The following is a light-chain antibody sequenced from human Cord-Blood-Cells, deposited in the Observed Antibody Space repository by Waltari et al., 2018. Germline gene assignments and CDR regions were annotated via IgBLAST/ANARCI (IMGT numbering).Light chain of an antibody. CDR2: EVS. Sequence: QPALPQPPSAPGSTGQSVTTSCTGTSSDVGGYNYVSWYQQHPGKAPNLMIYEVSKRPSWVPDRFSGSKSGNTASRTVSGLQAEDEAEYYCISYAGSNNLGVFGGGTKLTVL. CDR1: SSDVGGYNY. V-gene: IGLV2-8*01. J-gene: IGLJ2*01. CDR3: ISYAGSNNLGV.